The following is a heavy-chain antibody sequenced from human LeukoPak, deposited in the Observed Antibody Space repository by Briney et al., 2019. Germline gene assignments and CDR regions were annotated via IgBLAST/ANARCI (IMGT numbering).Heavy chain of an antibody. CDR1: GFTFSSYS. V-gene: IGHV3-21*01. J-gene: IGHJ3*02. D-gene: IGHD3-22*01. Sequence: PGGSLRLSCAASGFTFSSYSMNWVRQAPGKGLEWVSSISSSSSYIYYADSVKGRFTISRDNAKNSLYLQMNSLRAEDTAVYYCARDMDDSSGYYYSVAGASDIWGQGTMVTVSS. CDR2: ISSSSSYI. CDR3: ARDMDDSSGYYYSVAGASDI.